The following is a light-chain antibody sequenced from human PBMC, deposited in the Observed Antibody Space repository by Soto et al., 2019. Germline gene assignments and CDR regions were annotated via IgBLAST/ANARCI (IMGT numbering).Light chain of an antibody. V-gene: IGKV1-9*01. Sequence: DIQLTQSPSFLSASVGDRVTITCRASQGISTYLAWYQQRPGKAPKLLIHTASTLQSGVPSRFSGSGSGTEFTLTISSLQPEDFATYYCQQRNTKPPNFGGGTQLEIK. J-gene: IGKJ4*01. CDR3: QQRNTKPPN. CDR2: TAS. CDR1: QGISTY.